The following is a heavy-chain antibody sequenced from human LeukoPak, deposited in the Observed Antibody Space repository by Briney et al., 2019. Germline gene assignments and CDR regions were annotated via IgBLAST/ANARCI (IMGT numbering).Heavy chain of an antibody. CDR3: ARETLRWRYFDY. V-gene: IGHV4-39*07. J-gene: IGHJ4*02. CDR1: GGSININNYY. Sequence: PSETLSLTCTVSGGSININNYYWVWVRQPPGEGLEWIVSMYHSWSTYYNPSLKSRVTMALDTSKNQFSLKLSSVTAADTAVYYCARETLRWRYFDYWGQGTLVTVSS. CDR2: MYHSWST. D-gene: IGHD4-23*01.